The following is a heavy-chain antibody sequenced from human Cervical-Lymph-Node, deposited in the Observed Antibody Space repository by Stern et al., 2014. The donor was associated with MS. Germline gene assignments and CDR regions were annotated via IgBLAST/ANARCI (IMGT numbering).Heavy chain of an antibody. CDR1: GASISTVGYY. V-gene: IGHV4-31*03. CDR3: ARSDRLWGSFDY. D-gene: IGHD3-16*01. CDR2: ISYIGST. Sequence: QLQLQESGPGLVTPSQTLSLTCTVSGASISTVGYYWSWIRQHPGKGLEWIAYISYIGSTYYNPALKIRVSISADTSKNQFSLNLTSVTAADTALYYCARSDRLWGSFDYWGQGTLVAVSS. J-gene: IGHJ4*02.